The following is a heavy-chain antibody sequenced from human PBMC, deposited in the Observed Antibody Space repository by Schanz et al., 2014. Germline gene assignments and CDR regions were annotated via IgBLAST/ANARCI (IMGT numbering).Heavy chain of an antibody. D-gene: IGHD3-22*01. V-gene: IGHV7-4-1*02. CDR3: AREDYLDSSGYSCGY. Sequence: QVQLVQSGSELKKPGASVKVSCKASGYTFTSYSMNWVRQAPGQGLEWMGWINTHTGNPTYAQGFTGRFVFSLDTSXXXAYLQISSLKADXXXXYYCAREDYLDSSGYSCGYWGQGTLVTVSS. J-gene: IGHJ4*02. CDR1: GYTFTSYS. CDR2: INTHTGNP.